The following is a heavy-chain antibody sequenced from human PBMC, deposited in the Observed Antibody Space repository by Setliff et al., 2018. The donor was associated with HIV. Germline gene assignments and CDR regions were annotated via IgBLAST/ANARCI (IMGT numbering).Heavy chain of an antibody. Sequence: GGSLRLSCAASGFTFSNYAMNWVRQAPGKRLEWVSSITLDGARTYYADSVRGRFTISRDNSKNTLYLQMNSLRAEDTAVYYCAKDPPTLQWAFDYWGQGTLVTVSS. D-gene: IGHD2-8*01. V-gene: IGHV3-23*01. CDR1: GFTFSNYA. J-gene: IGHJ4*02. CDR2: ITLDGART. CDR3: AKDPPTLQWAFDY.